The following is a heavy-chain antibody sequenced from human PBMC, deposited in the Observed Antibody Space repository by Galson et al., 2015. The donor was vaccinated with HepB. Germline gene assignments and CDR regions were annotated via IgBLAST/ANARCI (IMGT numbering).Heavy chain of an antibody. CDR1: GFTFNSYA. Sequence: SLRLSCAVSGFTFNSYAMHWVRQAPGKGLEWVAIISFDETNEQYADSVKGRFTISRDNSENTLYLQMNSLRVDDTAVYYCAKGCNGGCYYIDYWGQGTLVTVSS. V-gene: IGHV3-33*05. D-gene: IGHD2-15*01. CDR2: ISFDETNE. CDR3: AKGCNGGCYYIDY. J-gene: IGHJ4*02.